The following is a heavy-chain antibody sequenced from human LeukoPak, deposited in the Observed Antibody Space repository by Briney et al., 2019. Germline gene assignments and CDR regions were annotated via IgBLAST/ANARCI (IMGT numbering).Heavy chain of an antibody. CDR3: ARAVGATPGDYFDY. CDR1: GYTFTSYG. Sequence: ASVKVSCKASGYTFTSYGISWVRQAPGQGLEWMGWISAYNGNTNYAQKLQGRVTMTTDTSTSTAYMELRSLRSDDTAAYYCARAVGATPGDYFDYWGQGTLVTVSS. D-gene: IGHD1-26*01. J-gene: IGHJ4*02. CDR2: ISAYNGNT. V-gene: IGHV1-18*01.